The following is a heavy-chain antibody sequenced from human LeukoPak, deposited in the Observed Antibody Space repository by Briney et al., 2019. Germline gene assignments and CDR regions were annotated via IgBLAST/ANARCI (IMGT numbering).Heavy chain of an antibody. CDR2: INPNSGGT. V-gene: IGHV1-2*04. CDR3: ARAGQLPRRDYNWFDP. Sequence: ASVKVSCKASGYTFTGYYMHWVRQAPGQGLEWMGWINPNSGGTNYAQKFQGWVTMTRDTSISTAYMELSRLRSDDTAVYYCARAGQLPRRDYNWFDPWGQGTLVTVSS. D-gene: IGHD3-10*01. CDR1: GYTFTGYY. J-gene: IGHJ5*02.